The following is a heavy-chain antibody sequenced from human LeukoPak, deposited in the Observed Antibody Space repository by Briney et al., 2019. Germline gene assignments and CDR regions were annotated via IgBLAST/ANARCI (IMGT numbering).Heavy chain of an antibody. V-gene: IGHV1-18*01. Sequence: GASVKVSCKASGYTFTSYGISWVRQAPGQGLEWMGWISAYNGNTNYAQKLQGRVTMTTDTSTSTAYMELRSLRSDDTAVYYCARDLSPIHQITRGYWGQGTLVTVSS. CDR2: ISAYNGNT. CDR1: GYTFTSYG. D-gene: IGHD3-3*01. CDR3: ARDLSPIHQITRGY. J-gene: IGHJ4*02.